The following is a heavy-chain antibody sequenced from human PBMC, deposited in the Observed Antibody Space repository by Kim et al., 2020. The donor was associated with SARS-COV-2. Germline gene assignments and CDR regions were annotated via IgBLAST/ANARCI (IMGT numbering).Heavy chain of an antibody. D-gene: IGHD6-19*01. V-gene: IGHV3-9*01. CDR2: ISCNSAST. J-gene: IGHJ4*01. Sequence: GGSLRLSCAASGFTFDDYAMHWVRQAPGKGLEWVSCISCNSASTGYADSVKGRFTISRDNAKNSLYLQMNSLRAEDTAMYYCAKDYNREKGGYSSGCYIRACDFDYWGPGTLVTVSS. CDR1: GFTFDDYA. CDR3: AKDYNREKGGYSSGCYIRACDFDY.